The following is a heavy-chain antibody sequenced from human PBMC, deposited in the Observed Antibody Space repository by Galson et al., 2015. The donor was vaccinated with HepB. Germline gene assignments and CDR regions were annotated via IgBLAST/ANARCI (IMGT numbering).Heavy chain of an antibody. Sequence: SLRLSCAASGFTFSSYAMSWVRQAPGKGLEWISTISGSDGSIYYADSVKGRFTISRDNSKNTLYLQMNSLRAEDTAVYYCAKGAWITTFGSGTGVAYWGQGTLVTVSS. CDR2: ISGSDGSI. CDR1: GFTFSSYA. CDR3: AKGAWITTFGSGTGVAY. D-gene: IGHD3-3*01. J-gene: IGHJ4*02. V-gene: IGHV3-23*01.